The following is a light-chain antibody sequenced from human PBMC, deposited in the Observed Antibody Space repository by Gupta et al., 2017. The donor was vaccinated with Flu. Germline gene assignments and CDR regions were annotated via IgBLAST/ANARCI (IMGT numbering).Light chain of an antibody. Sequence: QSALTQPASVPGSPGQSITISCTGPSSDVGGYNYVSWYQQHPGKAPKLMIYEVSNRPSGVSNRFSGSKSGNTASLTISGLQAEDEADYYCSSYTSSSTREFGGGTKLTVL. CDR2: EVS. CDR3: SSYTSSSTRE. V-gene: IGLV2-14*01. CDR1: SSDVGGYNY. J-gene: IGLJ3*02.